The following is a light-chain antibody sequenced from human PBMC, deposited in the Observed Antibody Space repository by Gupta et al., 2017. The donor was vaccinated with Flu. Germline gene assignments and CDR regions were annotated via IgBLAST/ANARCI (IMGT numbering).Light chain of an antibody. V-gene: IGLV2-14*01. Sequence: QAALTQPASVSGSPGQSITVSCTGTNRDVGGYDYVSWHQLHPGKVPRLLIYAVSDRPSGVSSRFSGSKSGNTASLTXSXLLPEDXAHYYCSSFTASSTVVFGGGTKVTVL. CDR3: SSFTASSTVV. J-gene: IGLJ2*01. CDR2: AVS. CDR1: NRDVGGYDY.